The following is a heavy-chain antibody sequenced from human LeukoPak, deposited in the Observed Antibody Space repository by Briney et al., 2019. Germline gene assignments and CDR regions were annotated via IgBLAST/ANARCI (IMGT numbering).Heavy chain of an antibody. V-gene: IGHV3-30*04. J-gene: IGHJ4*02. CDR1: GFTFSSYA. CDR2: ISYDGSNK. D-gene: IGHD5-12*01. CDR3: ARGRWLRRPYFDY. Sequence: GGSLRLSCAASGFTFSSYAMHWVRQAPGKGLEWVAVISYDGSNKYYADSVKGRFTISRDNSKNTLYLQMNSLRAEDTAVYYCARGRWLRRPYFDYWGQGTLVTVSS.